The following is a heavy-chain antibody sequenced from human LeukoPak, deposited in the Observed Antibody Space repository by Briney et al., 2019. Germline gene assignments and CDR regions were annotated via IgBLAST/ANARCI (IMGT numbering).Heavy chain of an antibody. D-gene: IGHD2-2*02. CDR3: ARVPAAIRGYYHYYMDV. V-gene: IGHV3-66*02. J-gene: IGHJ6*03. CDR2: IYSGGST. Sequence: GGSLRLSCAASGFTFSSYAMSWVRQAPGKGLEWVSVIYSGGSTYYADSVKGRFTISRDNSKNTLYLQMNSLRPEDTAVYYCARVPAAIRGYYHYYMDVWGKGTTVTVSS. CDR1: GFTFSSYA.